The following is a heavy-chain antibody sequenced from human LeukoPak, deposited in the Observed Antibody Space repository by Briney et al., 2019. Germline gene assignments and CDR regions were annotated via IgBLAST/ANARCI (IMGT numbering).Heavy chain of an antibody. CDR2: ISYDGSNK. CDR3: AKRGAEVGATVAPGDY. D-gene: IGHD1-26*01. V-gene: IGHV3-30*18. CDR1: GFTFSSYG. Sequence: GGSLRLSCAASGFTFSSYGMHWVRQAPGKGLEWVAVISYDGSNKYYADSVKGRFTISRDNSKNTLYLQMNSLRAEDTAVYYCAKRGAEVGATVAPGDYWGQGTLVTVSS. J-gene: IGHJ4*02.